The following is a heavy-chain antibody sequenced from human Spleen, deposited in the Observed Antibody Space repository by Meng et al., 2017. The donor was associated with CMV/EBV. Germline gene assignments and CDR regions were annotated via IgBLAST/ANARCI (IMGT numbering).Heavy chain of an antibody. Sequence: GGSLRLSCAASGFTFSSYAMHWVRQAPGKGLEWVAVISYDGSNKYYADSVKGRFTIFRDNSKNTLYLQMNSLRAEDTAVYYCARGRGRYVAARIHNWFDPWGQGTLVTVSS. D-gene: IGHD6-6*01. J-gene: IGHJ5*02. CDR3: ARGRGRYVAARIHNWFDP. V-gene: IGHV3-30-3*01. CDR1: GFTFSSYA. CDR2: ISYDGSNK.